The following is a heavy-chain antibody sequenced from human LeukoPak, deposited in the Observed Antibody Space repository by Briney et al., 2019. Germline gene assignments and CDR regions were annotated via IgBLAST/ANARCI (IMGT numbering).Heavy chain of an antibody. Sequence: SETLSPTCTVPGGSISSGGYYWSWIRQHPGKGLEWIGCISYSGIAYYNPSLKSRVIVSVDTSRNQFSLDLSSVTAADTALYYCARVLYDYYFDFWGQGTLVTVSS. CDR3: ARVLYDYYFDF. CDR2: ISYSGIA. CDR1: GGSISSGGYY. D-gene: IGHD2/OR15-2a*01. J-gene: IGHJ4*02. V-gene: IGHV4-31*03.